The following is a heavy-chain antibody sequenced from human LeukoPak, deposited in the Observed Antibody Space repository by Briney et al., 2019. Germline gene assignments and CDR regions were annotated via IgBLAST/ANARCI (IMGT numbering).Heavy chain of an antibody. CDR3: ARAFEGFDP. CDR2: INPNSGDT. J-gene: IGHJ5*02. Sequence: ASVKVSCKASGYTFTGYYMHWVRQAPGQGLEWMGWINPNSGDTNYAQKLQGRVTMTTDTSTSTAYMELRSLRSDDTAVYYCARAFEGFDPWGQGTLVTVSS. CDR1: GYTFTGYY. V-gene: IGHV1-2*02. D-gene: IGHD3-16*01.